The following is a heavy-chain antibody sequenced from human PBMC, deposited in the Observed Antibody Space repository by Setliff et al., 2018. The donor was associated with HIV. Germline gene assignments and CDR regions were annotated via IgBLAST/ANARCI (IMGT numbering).Heavy chain of an antibody. V-gene: IGHV3-7*05. CDR3: ARIFGDQGCYYGMDV. D-gene: IGHD3-3*01. CDR2: IKEDGSEK. Sequence: GESLRLSCAASGFLFHTYWMSWVRQAPGKGLEWVANIKEDGSEKYYVDSVKGRFTISRDNAENSLYLQMNSLTAEDTAVYYCARIFGDQGCYYGMDVWGQGTTVTVSS. CDR1: GFLFHTYW. J-gene: IGHJ6*02.